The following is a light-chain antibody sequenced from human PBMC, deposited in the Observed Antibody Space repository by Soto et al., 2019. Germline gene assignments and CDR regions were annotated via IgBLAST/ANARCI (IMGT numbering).Light chain of an antibody. CDR1: QIVSSNS. Sequence: EIVLTQSPDTLSLSPGERATLSCRASQIVSSNSLAWYQQRPGQTPRLLIYGTSSRAAGVPDRFSGSGSETDFTLTISRLQPEDFAVYYCQQFGNSPLLTFGRGTKVEIK. V-gene: IGKV3-20*01. J-gene: IGKJ4*01. CDR3: QQFGNSPLLT. CDR2: GTS.